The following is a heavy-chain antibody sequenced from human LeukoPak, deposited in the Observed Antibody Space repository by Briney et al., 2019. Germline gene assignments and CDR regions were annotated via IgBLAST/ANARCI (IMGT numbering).Heavy chain of an antibody. CDR1: GFTFGDYA. J-gene: IGHJ4*02. V-gene: IGHV3-49*03. D-gene: IGHD6-25*01. CDR2: IRSKADGGTT. Sequence: PGGSLRLSCTASGFTFGDYAMSWFRQAPGKGLEWVGFIRSKADGGTTDYAAPVKGRFTISRDDSKNTLYLQMNSLNTEDTAVYYCTTAYFIAAAVFDYWGQGTLVTVSS. CDR3: TTAYFIAAAVFDY.